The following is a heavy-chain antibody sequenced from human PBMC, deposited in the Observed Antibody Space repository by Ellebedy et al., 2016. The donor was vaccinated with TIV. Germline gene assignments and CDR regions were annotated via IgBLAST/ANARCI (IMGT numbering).Heavy chain of an antibody. J-gene: IGHJ6*02. CDR1: GHSIRSYH. D-gene: IGHD3-22*01. Sequence: SETLSLTXSVSGHSIRSYHWSWIRQPAGKGLEWIGRIYSSGTTNYNPSLKRRLTMSVDTSTTQFSLRLSSVSAADTAVYFCARDCGYYDSSGDHHYYGMDVWGQGTTVTVSS. V-gene: IGHV4-4*07. CDR3: ARDCGYYDSSGDHHYYGMDV. CDR2: IYSSGTT.